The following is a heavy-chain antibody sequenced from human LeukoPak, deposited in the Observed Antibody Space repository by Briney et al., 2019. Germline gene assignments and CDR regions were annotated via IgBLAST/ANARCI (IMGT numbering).Heavy chain of an antibody. V-gene: IGHV1-69*05. J-gene: IGHJ5*02. CDR3: ARGRSGVPAVTYHWFDP. CDR2: ITPIFGST. CDR1: GGTFDSNA. D-gene: IGHD6-13*01. Sequence: SVNVSCKASGGTFDSNAFHWVRQAPGQGLEWMGGITPIFGSTKYAQKFQGRVTVTTDESTSTAYMELSDLRSDDTAVYYCARGRSGVPAVTYHWFDPWGQGTLVTVSS.